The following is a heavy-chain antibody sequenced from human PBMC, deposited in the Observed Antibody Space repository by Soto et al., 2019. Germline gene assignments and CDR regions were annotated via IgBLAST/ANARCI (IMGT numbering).Heavy chain of an antibody. CDR2: ISWNSGSI. D-gene: IGHD6-6*01. Sequence: EVQLVESGGGLVQPGRSLRLSCAASGFTFDDYAMHWVRQAPGKGLEWVSGISWNSGSIGYADSVKGRFTISRDNAKNSLYLQMNSLGAEDTALYYCAKDIGAARPSLVDYWGQGTLVTVSS. CDR1: GFTFDDYA. CDR3: AKDIGAARPSLVDY. V-gene: IGHV3-9*01. J-gene: IGHJ4*02.